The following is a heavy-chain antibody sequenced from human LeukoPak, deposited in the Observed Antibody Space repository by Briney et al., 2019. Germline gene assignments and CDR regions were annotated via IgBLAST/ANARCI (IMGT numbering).Heavy chain of an antibody. CDR1: GFTFSSYG. D-gene: IGHD3-22*01. V-gene: IGHV3-30*02. CDR2: IRYDGSNK. J-gene: IGHJ3*02. CDR3: AKSSGCYYGGRDAFDI. Sequence: TGGSLRLSCAASGFTFSSYGMHWVRQAPGKGLEWVAFIRYDGSNKYYADSVKGRFTISRDNSKNTLYLQMNSLRAEDTAVYYCAKSSGCYYGGRDAFDIWGQGTMVTVSS.